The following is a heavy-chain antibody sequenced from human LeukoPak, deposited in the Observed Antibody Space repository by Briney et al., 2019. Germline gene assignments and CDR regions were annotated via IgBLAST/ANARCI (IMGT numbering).Heavy chain of an antibody. D-gene: IGHD2-21*02. J-gene: IGHJ4*02. Sequence: GSLRLSCVASGFTFSNYWMSWVRQAPGKGLEWVGNIKHDGSEKYYVDSVKGRFTISRDNAKNSVYLHMNSLRAEDTAVYYCARDRFKEYGDTELGYWGQGILVTVSS. CDR3: ARDRFKEYGDTELGY. CDR2: IKHDGSEK. CDR1: GFTFSNYW. V-gene: IGHV3-7*01.